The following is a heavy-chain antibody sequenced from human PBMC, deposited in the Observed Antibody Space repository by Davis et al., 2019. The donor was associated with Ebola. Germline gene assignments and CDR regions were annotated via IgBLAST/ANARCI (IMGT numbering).Heavy chain of an antibody. V-gene: IGHV3-30*03. D-gene: IGHD3-9*01. J-gene: IGHJ4*02. CDR1: GFTFSSYG. Sequence: GGSLRLSCAASGFTFSSYGMHWVRQAPGKGLEWVAFISYDGSNKDCADSVKGRFTISRDNSKNTVDLQMNSLRPEDTAVYYCARLDEDDYLTGPDYWGQGTLVTVSS. CDR3: ARLDEDDYLTGPDY. CDR2: ISYDGSNK.